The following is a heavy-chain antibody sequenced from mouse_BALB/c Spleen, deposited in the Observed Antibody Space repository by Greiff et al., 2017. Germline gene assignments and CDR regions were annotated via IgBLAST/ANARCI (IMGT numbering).Heavy chain of an antibody. CDR1: GFTFSSFG. V-gene: IGHV5-17*02. J-gene: IGHJ3*01. D-gene: IGHD2-1*01. CDR2: ISSGSSTI. Sequence: EVNLVESGGGLVQPGGSRKLSCAASGFTFSSFGMHWVRQAPEKGLEWVAYISSGSSTIYYADTVKGRFTISRDNPKNTLFLQMTSLRSEDTAMYYCARDGIFWFAYWGQGTLVTVSA. CDR3: ARDGIFWFAY.